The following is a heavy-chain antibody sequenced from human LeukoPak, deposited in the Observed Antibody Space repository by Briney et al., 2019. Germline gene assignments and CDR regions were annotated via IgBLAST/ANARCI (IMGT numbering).Heavy chain of an antibody. J-gene: IGHJ6*03. CDR3: ALPTYYYDSSGFQGLYYYYMDV. V-gene: IGHV1-69*13. CDR2: IIPIFGTA. CDR1: GGTFSSYA. D-gene: IGHD3-22*01. Sequence: ASVKVSYKASGGTFSSYAISWVRQAPGQGLEWMGGIIPIFGTANYAQKFQGRVTITADESTSTAYMELSSLRSEDTAVYYCALPTYYYDSSGFQGLYYYYMDVWGKGTTVTISS.